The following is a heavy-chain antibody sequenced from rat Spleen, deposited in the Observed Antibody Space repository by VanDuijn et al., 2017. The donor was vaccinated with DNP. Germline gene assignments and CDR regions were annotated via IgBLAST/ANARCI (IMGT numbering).Heavy chain of an antibody. CDR1: GFSLTDYT. Sequence: QVQLKESGPGLVQPSQTLSLTCTVSGFSLTDYTVSWVRQPPGKGLEWIAAISSGGTTYYNPALKSRLSITRDTSKSQVFLKMNSLQTEDTAMYFCARGYYYDGGYIWFAYWGQGTLVTVSS. CDR2: ISSGGTT. J-gene: IGHJ3*01. V-gene: IGHV2-6*01. CDR3: ARGYYYDGGYIWFAY. D-gene: IGHD1-12*02.